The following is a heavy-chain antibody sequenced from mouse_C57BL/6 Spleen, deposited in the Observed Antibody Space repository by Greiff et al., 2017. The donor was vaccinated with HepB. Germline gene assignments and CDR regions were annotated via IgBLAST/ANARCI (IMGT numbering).Heavy chain of an antibody. V-gene: IGHV2-9-1*01. D-gene: IGHD1-1*01. CDR1: GFSLTSYA. CDR2: IWTGGGT. J-gene: IGHJ4*01. CDR3: ARLITTVVAGAMDY. Sequence: VQLQESGPGLVAPSQSLSITCTVSGFSLTSYAISWVRRPPGRGLEWLGVIWTGGGTNYNSALKSRLSISKDNSKSQVFLKMNSLQTDDTARYYCARLITTVVAGAMDYWGQGTSVTVSS.